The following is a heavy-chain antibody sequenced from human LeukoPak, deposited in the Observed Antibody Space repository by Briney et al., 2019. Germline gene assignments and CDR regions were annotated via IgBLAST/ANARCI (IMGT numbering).Heavy chain of an antibody. CDR3: TRSGYRHPYHFES. D-gene: IGHD3-22*01. Sequence: GGSLRLSCAVSGFSVRTNFMSWVRQAPGKGLQWVSVIYTGGGTDHADSVKGRFTISRDNSKNTLSLQMNSLRADDTAIYYCTRSGYRHPYHFESWGQGTLVIVSS. J-gene: IGHJ4*02. CDR1: GFSVRTNF. V-gene: IGHV3-53*01. CDR2: IYTGGGT.